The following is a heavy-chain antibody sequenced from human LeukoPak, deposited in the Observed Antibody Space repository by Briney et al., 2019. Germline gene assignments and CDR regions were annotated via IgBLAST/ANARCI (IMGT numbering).Heavy chain of an antibody. CDR2: IYYSGTT. V-gene: IGHV4-61*01. CDR3: ARMISSGWRRGDAFDI. CDR1: GGSISSNNYY. D-gene: IGHD6-19*01. J-gene: IGHJ3*02. Sequence: TLSLTCTVSGGSISSNNYYWSWIRQPPGKGLEWIGYIYYSGTTNYNPSLKSRVTISLDTSKNQFSLKLRSVTAADTAVYYCARMISSGWRRGDAFDIWGQGTMVTVSS.